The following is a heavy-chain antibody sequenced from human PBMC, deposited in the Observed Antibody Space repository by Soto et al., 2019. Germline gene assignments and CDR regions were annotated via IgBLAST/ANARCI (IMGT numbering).Heavy chain of an antibody. CDR1: GGTFNTCS. Sequence: SVRVECKGAGGTFNTCSISWLRQAPGQRLEWMGRIIPILGIANYVQKFQGRVTITVDKSTNTAYMELSSLRSEDTAVYYCATAHSRGDYIWGSYRSLFDYWGQGTLVTVSS. J-gene: IGHJ4*02. V-gene: IGHV1-69*02. CDR3: ATAHSRGDYIWGSYRSLFDY. CDR2: IIPILGIA. D-gene: IGHD3-16*02.